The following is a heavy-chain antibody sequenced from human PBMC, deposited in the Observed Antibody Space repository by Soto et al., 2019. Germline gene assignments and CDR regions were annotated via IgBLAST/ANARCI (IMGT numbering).Heavy chain of an antibody. CDR2: IGGREGAT. CDR3: AKRRGEGFFDY. D-gene: IGHD3-16*01. Sequence: EVQLLESGGGLVQPGGSLRLSCAASGFTFSSFVMGWFRKSPGKGLEWVSAIGGREGATYYPDSVKGRFTISRDNSRNTQYLRMNSLRVDDTAVYYCAKRRGEGFFDYWGQGTLVTVPS. V-gene: IGHV3-23*01. CDR1: GFTFSSFV. J-gene: IGHJ4*02.